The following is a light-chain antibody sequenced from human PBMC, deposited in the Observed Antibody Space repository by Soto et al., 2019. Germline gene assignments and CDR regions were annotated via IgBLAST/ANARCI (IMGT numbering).Light chain of an antibody. CDR3: QQYNTSQGT. CDR2: AAS. J-gene: IGKJ1*01. CDR1: QGIRNY. V-gene: IGKV1-6*01. Sequence: AIQMTQSPSSLSASLVDRVTITCRASQGIRNYLAWYQQKPGKAPKLLIFAASNLQSGVPSRFSGSGSGTDLTLTISRLQPEDLATYYCQQYNTSQGTFGPGTKVDIK.